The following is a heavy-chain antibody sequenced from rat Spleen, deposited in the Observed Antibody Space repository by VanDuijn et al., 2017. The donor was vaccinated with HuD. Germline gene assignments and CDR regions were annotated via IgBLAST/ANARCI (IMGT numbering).Heavy chain of an antibody. D-gene: IGHD1-2*01. V-gene: IGHV3-3*01. CDR2: INSAGST. J-gene: IGHJ4*01. CDR1: DYSITSSYG. Sequence: EVQLQESGPGLVKPSQSLSLTCSVTDYSITSSYGWSWIRKFPGNKLEWMGYINSAGSTNYNPSLKSRISITRDTSKNQFFLQVNSVTTEDTATYYCARHLRGQLDVMDAWGQGASVTVSS. CDR3: ARHLRGQLDVMDA.